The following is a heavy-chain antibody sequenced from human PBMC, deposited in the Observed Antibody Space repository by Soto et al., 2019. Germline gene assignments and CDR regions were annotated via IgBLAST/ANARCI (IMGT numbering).Heavy chain of an antibody. CDR3: AGGRSSYYGMDV. CDR2: ISNSGSTI. J-gene: IGHJ6*02. CDR1: GFTFSDYY. D-gene: IGHD3-16*01. V-gene: IGHV3-11*01. Sequence: QVQLVESGGGLVKPGGSLRLSCAASGFTFSDYYMSWIRQAPGKGLEWVSYISNSGSTIYYADSVRGRFTFSRDNAKNSLYLQTNSLRAEDTAVYYCAGGRSSYYGMDVWGQGTTVSVSS.